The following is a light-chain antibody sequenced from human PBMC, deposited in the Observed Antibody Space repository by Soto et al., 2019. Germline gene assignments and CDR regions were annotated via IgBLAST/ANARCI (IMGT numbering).Light chain of an antibody. CDR1: SSDVGSYNL. CDR2: EGT. J-gene: IGLJ2*01. V-gene: IGLV2-23*01. Sequence: QSALTQPASVSGSPGQSITISCTGTSSDVGSYNLVSWYQQHPSKAPKLMIYEGTKRPSGVSNRFSGSKSGNKASLTISGLQAEYEADYYCCSYAGSNTRVVFGGGTKLTVL. CDR3: CSYAGSNTRVV.